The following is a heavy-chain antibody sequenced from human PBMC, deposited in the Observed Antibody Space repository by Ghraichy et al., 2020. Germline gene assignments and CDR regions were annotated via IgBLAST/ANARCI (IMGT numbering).Heavy chain of an antibody. V-gene: IGHV3-7*03. J-gene: IGHJ4*02. CDR2: IKEDGSEK. Sequence: GGSLRLSCAASGFTFSSYWMSWVRPAPGKGLEWVANIKEDGSEKYYVDSVKGRFTISRANAKNSLYLQINSLRAEDTAVYYCARAHLTPNYWGQGTLVTGSS. CDR3: ARAHLTPNY. D-gene: IGHD1-14*01. CDR1: GFTFSSYW.